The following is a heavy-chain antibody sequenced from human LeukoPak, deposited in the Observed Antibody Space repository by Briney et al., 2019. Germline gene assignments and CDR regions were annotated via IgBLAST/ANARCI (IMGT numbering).Heavy chain of an antibody. Sequence: PGGSLRLSCAASGFDLRTYEMNWVRQAPGKGLEWVSYISPSGSEVKYADSVKGRFSISRDNAMNSLYLQMNSLRAEDTAVYYCTRDEVGATTEFDSWGQGILVTVSS. CDR1: GFDLRTYE. CDR3: TRDEVGATTEFDS. V-gene: IGHV3-48*03. CDR2: ISPSGSEV. J-gene: IGHJ4*02. D-gene: IGHD1-26*01.